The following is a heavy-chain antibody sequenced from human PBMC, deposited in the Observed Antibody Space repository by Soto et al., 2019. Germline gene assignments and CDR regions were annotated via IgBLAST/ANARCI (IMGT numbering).Heavy chain of an antibody. Sequence: SETLSLTCAVSGASSSDTNWWSWVRQPPGKGLEWIGEIYHSGNTNYNPSLKSRVTISVDKSKNQFSLNLSSVTAADTAVYYCARFRGLCSGGKCYFFDYWGQGALVTVSS. CDR3: ARFRGLCSGGKCYFFDY. V-gene: IGHV4-4*02. D-gene: IGHD2-15*01. J-gene: IGHJ4*02. CDR1: GASSSDTNW. CDR2: IYHSGNT.